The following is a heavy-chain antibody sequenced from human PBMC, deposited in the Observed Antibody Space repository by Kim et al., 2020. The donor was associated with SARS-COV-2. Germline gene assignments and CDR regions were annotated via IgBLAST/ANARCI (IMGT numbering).Heavy chain of an antibody. Sequence: EKKCQGRVIMTRDTSTSTVYMELSSLRSEDTAVYYCARLIAAAGYKWFDPWGQGTPVTVSS. D-gene: IGHD6-13*01. J-gene: IGHJ5*02. CDR3: ARLIAAAGYKWFDP. V-gene: IGHV1-46*01.